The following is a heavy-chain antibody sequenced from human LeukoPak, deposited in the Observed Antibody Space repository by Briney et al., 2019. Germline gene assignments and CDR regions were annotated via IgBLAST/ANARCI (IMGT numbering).Heavy chain of an antibody. CDR1: GFTLSSYA. CDR3: AREVVTQENWFAP. Sequence: PRGCLRLSCAAAGFTLSSYAMPSVRRAPGRGLGWVAVISIDVSNTYYADSVKGRFTISRDDSKNTLYLQVNILRAGDTAVYSCAREVVTQENWFAPWGQGTLVTVSS. D-gene: IGHD4-23*01. J-gene: IGHJ5*02. V-gene: IGHV3-30-3*01. CDR2: ISIDVSNT.